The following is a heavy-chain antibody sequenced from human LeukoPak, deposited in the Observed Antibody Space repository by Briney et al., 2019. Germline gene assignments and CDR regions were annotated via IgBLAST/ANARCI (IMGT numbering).Heavy chain of an antibody. V-gene: IGHV3-9*01. J-gene: IGHJ5*02. CDR3: AKDNSGYYGSGSYLNWFDP. CDR2: ISWNSGSI. Sequence: GGSLRLSCAASGFTFDDYAMHWVRQAPGKGLEWVSGISWNSGSIGYADSVKGRFTISRDNAKNSLYLQMNSLRAEDTALYYCAKDNSGYYGSGSYLNWFDPWGQGTLVTVSS. CDR1: GFTFDDYA. D-gene: IGHD3-10*01.